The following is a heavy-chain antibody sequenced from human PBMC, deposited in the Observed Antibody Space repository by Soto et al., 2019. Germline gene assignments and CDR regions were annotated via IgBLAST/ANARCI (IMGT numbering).Heavy chain of an antibody. J-gene: IGHJ4*02. CDR3: ARVYCSGGSCYHLDQ. CDR1: GYDFTSYM. Sequence: ASVKVSCKASGYDFTSYMIQWVRQGPGQRLEWMGWINPIDGNTKYSEKFQGRVTITRDTSASTAFMEVNSLRAEDTAVYYCARVYCSGGSCYHLDQWGQGTPVTVSS. CDR2: INPIDGNT. V-gene: IGHV1-3*01. D-gene: IGHD2-15*01.